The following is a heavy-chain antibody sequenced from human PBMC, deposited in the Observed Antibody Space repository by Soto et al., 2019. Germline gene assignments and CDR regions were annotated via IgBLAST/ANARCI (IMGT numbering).Heavy chain of an antibody. CDR3: ARAVAVAADFDY. D-gene: IGHD6-19*01. Sequence: QVQLVQSGAEEKKPGASVKVSCKASGYTFTSYAMHWVRQAPGQRLEWMGWINAGNGNTKYSQKFQGRDTITRDTAANTAYMKLTSLRSEDTSVYYCARAVAVAADFDYCGQGTLVTVSS. CDR1: GYTFTSYA. CDR2: INAGNGNT. V-gene: IGHV1-3*05. J-gene: IGHJ4*02.